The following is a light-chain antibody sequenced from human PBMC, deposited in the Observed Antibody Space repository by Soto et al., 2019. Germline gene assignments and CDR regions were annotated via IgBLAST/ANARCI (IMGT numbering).Light chain of an antibody. CDR2: DAS. CDR1: QSISSW. CDR3: QQSYSTPIT. J-gene: IGKJ5*01. V-gene: IGKV1-39*01. Sequence: ERVTVTCRASQSISSWLAWYQQKKGKAPKLLIFDASSLQSGVPSRFSGSGYGTDFNLTISSLQPEDFATYYCQQSYSTPITFGQGTRLEIK.